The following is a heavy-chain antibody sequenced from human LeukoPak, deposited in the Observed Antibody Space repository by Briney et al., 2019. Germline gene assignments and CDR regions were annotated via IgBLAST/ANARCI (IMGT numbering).Heavy chain of an antibody. D-gene: IGHD3-10*02. CDR1: GFAYSTYT. Sequence: PGGSLRLSCAASGFAYSTYTMNWVRQAPGKGLEWVSYISSRGSTIYYADSVKGRFTISRDNAKNSLYLQMNSLRAEDTAVYYCAELGITMIGGVWGKGTTVTISS. CDR3: AELGITMIGGV. J-gene: IGHJ6*04. CDR2: ISSRGSTI. V-gene: IGHV3-48*04.